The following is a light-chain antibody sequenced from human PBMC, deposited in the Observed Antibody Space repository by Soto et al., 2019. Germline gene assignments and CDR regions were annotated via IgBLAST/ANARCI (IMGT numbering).Light chain of an antibody. CDR3: QQYNNWPWT. CDR1: QSVSDN. J-gene: IGKJ1*01. Sequence: EIVLTPSPATLSVSPGERATLSCRASQSVSDNLAWYQQKPGQAPRLLIYDASTRATGIPARFGGSGSGTEFTLTISGLQSEDFAVYFCQQYNNWPWTFGQGTKVEIK. V-gene: IGKV3-15*01. CDR2: DAS.